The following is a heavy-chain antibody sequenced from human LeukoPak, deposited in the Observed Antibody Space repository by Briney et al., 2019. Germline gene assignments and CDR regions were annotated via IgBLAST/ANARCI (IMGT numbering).Heavy chain of an antibody. D-gene: IGHD5-18*01. Sequence: PGRSLRLSCAASGFTFSSYGMHWVRQAPGKGLEWVAVISYDGSNKYYADSVKGRFTISRDNSKNTLYLQMNSLRAEDTAVYYCAKGDTAMVTSYFDYWGQGTLVTASS. CDR3: AKGDTAMVTSYFDY. J-gene: IGHJ4*02. CDR2: ISYDGSNK. V-gene: IGHV3-30*18. CDR1: GFTFSSYG.